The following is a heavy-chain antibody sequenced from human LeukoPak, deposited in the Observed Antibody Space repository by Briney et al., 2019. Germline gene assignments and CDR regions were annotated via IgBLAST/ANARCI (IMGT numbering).Heavy chain of an antibody. CDR2: INRRGDKT. V-gene: IGHV3-23*01. CDR1: GFTFCISA. D-gene: IGHD3-22*01. Sequence: GGSLTLSCAASGFTFCISAMSWVRQAPGEGLECGSGINRRGDKTYYADSVKGRFTISRDNSKNTLYPQMNSLRAKDTAVYHCVKKFYYYSFGYYAFDIWGQGTMVTVSS. CDR3: VKKFYYYSFGYYAFDI. J-gene: IGHJ3*02.